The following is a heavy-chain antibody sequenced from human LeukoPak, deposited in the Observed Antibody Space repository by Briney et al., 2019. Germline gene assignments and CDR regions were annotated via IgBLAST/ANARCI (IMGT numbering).Heavy chain of an antibody. CDR1: GGSISSYY. V-gene: IGHV4-59*01. Sequence: PSETLSLTCTVSGGSISSYYWSCIRQPPGKGLEWIGYIYYSGSTNYNPSLKSRVTISVDTSKNQFSLKLSSVTAADTAVYYCARNSYGYDAFDIWGQGTMVTVSS. D-gene: IGHD5-18*01. CDR3: ARNSYGYDAFDI. J-gene: IGHJ3*02. CDR2: IYYSGST.